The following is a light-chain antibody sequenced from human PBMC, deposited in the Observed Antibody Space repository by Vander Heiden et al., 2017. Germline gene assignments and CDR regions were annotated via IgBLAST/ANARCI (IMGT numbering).Light chain of an antibody. CDR3: QSYDNSRSASV. CDR1: GPNIGAGYG. V-gene: IGLV1-40*01. Sequence: QSVLTQPPSVSGAPGQRVTISCTGGGPNIGAGYGVHWYQQLPETDPKVLIYGGSDRPSGVPDRFSGSKSDTSASLASTGLQAEDEADYYCQSYDNSRSASVFGGGTKLTVL. J-gene: IGLJ2*01. CDR2: GGS.